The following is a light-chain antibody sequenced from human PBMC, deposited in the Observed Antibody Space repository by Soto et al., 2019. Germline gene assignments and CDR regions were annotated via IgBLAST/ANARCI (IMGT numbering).Light chain of an antibody. CDR3: STWDDSLNAI. V-gene: IGLV1-44*01. J-gene: IGLJ2*01. CDR1: SSNIGINT. CDR2: SNN. Sequence: QSVLTQPPSASGTPGQTVTISCSGGSSNIGINTVNWYQHFPGTAPKLVIYSNNQRPSGVPDRFSGSKSGTSASLAISGLQSEDEADYYCSTWDDSLNAIFGGGTKLTVL.